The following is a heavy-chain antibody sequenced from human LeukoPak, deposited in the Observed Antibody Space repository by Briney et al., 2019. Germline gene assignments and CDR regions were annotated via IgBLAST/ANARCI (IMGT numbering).Heavy chain of an antibody. CDR1: GYTFTSYY. CDR3: ARHDYGDYVGTTS. D-gene: IGHD4-17*01. Sequence: ASVKVSCKASGYTFTSYYMHWVRQAPGQGLEWMGIINPSGGSTSYAQKFQGRVTITADESTSTAYMELSSLRSEDTAVYYCARHDYGDYVGTTSWGQGTLVTVSS. V-gene: IGHV1-46*01. CDR2: INPSGGST. J-gene: IGHJ5*02.